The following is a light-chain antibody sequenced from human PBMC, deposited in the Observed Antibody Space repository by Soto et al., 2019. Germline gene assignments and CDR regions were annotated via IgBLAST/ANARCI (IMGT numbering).Light chain of an antibody. CDR1: SSNIGAGYD. CDR2: GNS. CDR3: QSYDSRLSGFVV. V-gene: IGLV1-40*01. Sequence: QSVLTQPPSVSGAPGQRVTISCTGSSSNIGAGYDVHWYQQHPGTAPKLLIYGNSNRPSGVPDRFSGSKSGTSASLAITGLQAEDEADYYCQSYDSRLSGFVVFGGGTKLTVL. J-gene: IGLJ2*01.